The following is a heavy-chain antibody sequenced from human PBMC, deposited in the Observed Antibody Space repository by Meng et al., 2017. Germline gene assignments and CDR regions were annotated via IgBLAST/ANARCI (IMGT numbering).Heavy chain of an antibody. V-gene: IGHV1-69*01. Sequence: VQMRTSEQGVRRLGSPLKASSKAAGGTFSSYAISWVRHAPGQGLEWMGGIIPIFGTANYAQKFQGRVTITADESTSTAYMELSSLRSEDTAVYYCARDDYSNYLPFDYWGQGTLVTVSS. CDR2: IIPIFGTA. CDR1: GGTFSSYA. D-gene: IGHD4-11*01. CDR3: ARDDYSNYLPFDY. J-gene: IGHJ4*02.